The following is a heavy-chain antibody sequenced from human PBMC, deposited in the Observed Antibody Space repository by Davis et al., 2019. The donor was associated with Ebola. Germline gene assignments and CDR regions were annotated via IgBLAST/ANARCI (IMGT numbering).Heavy chain of an antibody. D-gene: IGHD6-19*01. CDR2: IWYDGSNK. Sequence: GGSLRLSCAASGFTFSSYGMHWVRQAPGKGLEWVAVIWYDGSNKYYADSVKGRFTISRDNSKNTLYLQMNSLRAEDTAVYYCARESSGWYYFDYWGQGTLVTVSS. CDR3: ARESSGWYYFDY. V-gene: IGHV3-33*01. J-gene: IGHJ4*02. CDR1: GFTFSSYG.